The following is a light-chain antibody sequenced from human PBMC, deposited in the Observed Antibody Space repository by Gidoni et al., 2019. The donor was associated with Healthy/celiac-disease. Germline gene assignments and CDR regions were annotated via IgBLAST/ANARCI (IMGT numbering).Light chain of an antibody. J-gene: IGKJ2*01. V-gene: IGKV2-28*01. CDR3: MQALQTPYT. CDR2: LGS. Sequence: DIVMTQSPPSLPVTPGEPASISCRSSQSILHSNGYNYLDWYLQKPGQSPQLLIYLGSNRASGVPDRFSGSGSGTDFTLKISRVEAEDVGVYCCMQALQTPYTFGQETKLEIK. CDR1: QSILHSNGYNY.